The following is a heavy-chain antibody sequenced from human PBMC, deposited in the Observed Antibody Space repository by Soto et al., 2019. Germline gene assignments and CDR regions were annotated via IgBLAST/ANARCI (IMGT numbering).Heavy chain of an antibody. CDR2: LHSGGDT. Sequence: EVQLVESGGGLVQPGGSLRLSCVASGIPVSSNYMTWVRQAPGKGLEWVSVLHSGGDTYYANSVKGRCTISRHDSTNTLFLQMNSLTAEDTAVYYCARDGPYYYASRMDVWGPGTTGTVSS. V-gene: IGHV3-53*04. CDR3: ARDGPYYYASRMDV. J-gene: IGHJ6*02. D-gene: IGHD3-10*01. CDR1: GIPVSSNY.